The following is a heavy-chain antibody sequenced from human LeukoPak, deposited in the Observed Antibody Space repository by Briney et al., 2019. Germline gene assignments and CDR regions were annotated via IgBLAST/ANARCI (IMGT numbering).Heavy chain of an antibody. Sequence: PGGSLRLSCAASGFTFSNYWMHWVRQTPGEGLVCVSLIKGDGSSTTYADSVKGRFTISRDNAKNTVYLQMNSLRAEDTAVYYCAKCSGGSCYYNQASDHWGQGTLVTVSS. D-gene: IGHD2-15*01. CDR1: GFTFSNYW. J-gene: IGHJ4*02. V-gene: IGHV3-74*01. CDR2: IKGDGSST. CDR3: AKCSGGSCYYNQASDH.